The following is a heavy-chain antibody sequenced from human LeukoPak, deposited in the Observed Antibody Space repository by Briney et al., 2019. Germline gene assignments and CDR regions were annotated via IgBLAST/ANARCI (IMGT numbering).Heavy chain of an antibody. CDR1: GYTFTSYG. J-gene: IGHJ3*02. CDR3: AKVSLYPLDAFDI. D-gene: IGHD2-2*02. V-gene: IGHV1-18*01. Sequence: ASVKVSCKASGYTFTSYGISWVRQAPGQGLEWMGWISAYNGNTNYAQKPQGRVTMTTDTSTSTAYMELRSLRSDDTAVYYCAKVSLYPLDAFDIWGQGTMVTVSS. CDR2: ISAYNGNT.